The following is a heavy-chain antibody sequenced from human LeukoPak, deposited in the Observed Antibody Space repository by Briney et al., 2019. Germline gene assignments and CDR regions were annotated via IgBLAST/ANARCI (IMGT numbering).Heavy chain of an antibody. CDR1: GFTFDDYA. D-gene: IGHD6-19*01. V-gene: IGHV3-9*01. J-gene: IGHJ4*02. CDR3: AKDLSSSGWYFDY. CDR2: ISWNSGSV. Sequence: PGGSLRLSCAASGFTFDDYAMHWVRQAPGKGLEWVSGISWNSGSVGYADSVKGRFTISRDNAKNSLYLQMNSLRAEDTALYYCAKDLSSSGWYFDYWGQGTLVTVSP.